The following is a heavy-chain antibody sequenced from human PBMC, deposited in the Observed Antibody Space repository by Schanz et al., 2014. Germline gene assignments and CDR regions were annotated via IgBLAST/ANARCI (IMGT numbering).Heavy chain of an antibody. CDR3: ARDPAVAGPFDY. Sequence: QVQLVQSGAEVKKPGASVKVSCKASGYTFTSYYMHWVRQAPGQGLEWMGIINPSGGNTIYAQKFQGRVTMTRDTSTSTVYMELSRLRSEDTALYYCARDPAVAGPFDYWGQGTLVTVSS. D-gene: IGHD6-19*01. V-gene: IGHV1-46*01. CDR2: INPSGGNT. CDR1: GYTFTSYY. J-gene: IGHJ4*02.